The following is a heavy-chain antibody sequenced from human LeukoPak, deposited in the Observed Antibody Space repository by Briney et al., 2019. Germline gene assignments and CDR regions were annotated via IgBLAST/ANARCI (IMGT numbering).Heavy chain of an antibody. Sequence: SETLSLTCAVYGGSFSGYYWSWIRQPPGKGLEWIGENNHSGSTNYNPSLKSRVTISVDTSKNQFSLKLSSVTAADTAVYYCAGEDYDTDYWGQGTLVTVSS. D-gene: IGHD3-22*01. V-gene: IGHV4-34*01. CDR2: NNHSGST. CDR1: GGSFSGYY. J-gene: IGHJ4*02. CDR3: AGEDYDTDY.